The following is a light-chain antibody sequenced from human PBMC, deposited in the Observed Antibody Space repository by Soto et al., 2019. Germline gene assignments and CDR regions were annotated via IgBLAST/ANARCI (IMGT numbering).Light chain of an antibody. Sequence: QSVLTQPASVSGSPGQSITISCTGTSSDVGGYNYVSWYQQHPGKAPKLMIYDVSNRPSGVSNCFSGSKSGNTASLSISGLQAEDEADYYCSSYTSSITLVFGGGTKVTVL. CDR2: DVS. CDR1: SSDVGGYNY. V-gene: IGLV2-14*03. J-gene: IGLJ2*01. CDR3: SSYTSSITLV.